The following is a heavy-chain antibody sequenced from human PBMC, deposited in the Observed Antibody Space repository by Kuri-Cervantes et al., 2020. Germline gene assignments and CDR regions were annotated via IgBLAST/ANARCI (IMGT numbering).Heavy chain of an antibody. D-gene: IGHD3-10*01. J-gene: IGHJ5*02. Sequence: GESLKISCAASGFTFNNYWMHWVRQVPGKGLEWVANIKQDGSEKYYVDSVKGRFTISRDNAKNSLYLQMNSLRAEDTAVYYCARDQDYYDSGGWFDPWGQGTLVTVSS. CDR2: IKQDGSEK. CDR3: ARDQDYYDSGGWFDP. CDR1: GFTFNNYW. V-gene: IGHV3-7*01.